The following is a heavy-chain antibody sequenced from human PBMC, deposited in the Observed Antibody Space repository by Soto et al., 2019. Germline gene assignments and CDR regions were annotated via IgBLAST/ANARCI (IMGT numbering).Heavy chain of an antibody. D-gene: IGHD3-16*01. V-gene: IGHV1-24*01. CDR2: FDPEDGET. CDR1: GYTLTELS. J-gene: IGHJ6*03. CDR3: ATVYTAAWSTHNYYYMDV. Sequence: ASLKVSCKFSGYTLTELSIHWVRQAPGKGLEWMGGFDPEDGETLYAQKFQGRVTMTEDTSTDTAYMDLSSLSSEDTAVYYCATVYTAAWSTHNYYYMDVWGKGTTVTVSS.